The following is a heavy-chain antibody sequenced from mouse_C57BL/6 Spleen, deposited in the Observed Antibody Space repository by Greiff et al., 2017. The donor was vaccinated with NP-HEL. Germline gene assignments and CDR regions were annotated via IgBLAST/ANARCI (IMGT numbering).Heavy chain of an antibody. CDR3: TRGITPYYFDY. CDR1: GFTFSSYA. CDR2: ISRGGDYI. V-gene: IGHV5-9-1*02. J-gene: IGHJ2*01. D-gene: IGHD1-1*01. Sequence: EVKLVESGEGLVKPGGSLKLSCAASGFTFSSYAMSWVRQTPEKRLEWVAYISRGGDYIYYADTVKGRFTISRDNARNTLYLQMSSLKSEDTAMYYCTRGITPYYFDYWGQGTTLTVSS.